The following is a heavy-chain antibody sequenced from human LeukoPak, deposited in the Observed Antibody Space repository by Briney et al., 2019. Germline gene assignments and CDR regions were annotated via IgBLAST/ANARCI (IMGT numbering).Heavy chain of an antibody. CDR2: ISWNSGNI. CDR3: AKDADDSNFAFDI. Sequence: PGRSLRLSCAASGFTFDDYAMHWVRQAPGKGLEWVSGISWNSGNIGYADSVKGRFTISRDNAKNSLYLQMNSLRAEDMALYYCAKDADDSNFAFDIWGQGTMVTVST. D-gene: IGHD3-22*01. CDR1: GFTFDDYA. V-gene: IGHV3-9*03. J-gene: IGHJ3*02.